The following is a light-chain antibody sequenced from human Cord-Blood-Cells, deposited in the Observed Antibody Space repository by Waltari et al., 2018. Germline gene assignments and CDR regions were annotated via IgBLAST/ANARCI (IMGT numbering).Light chain of an antibody. V-gene: IGKV3-20*01. CDR3: QQYGSSPYT. J-gene: IGKJ2*01. CDR2: GAS. Sequence: EIVLTQSPGTLSLSPWERATLSCRASQSVSSSYLAWYQQKPCQAPRLLIYGASSRATGIPDRFSGSGSGTDFTLTISRLEPEDFAVYYCQQYGSSPYTFGQGTKLEIK. CDR1: QSVSSSY.